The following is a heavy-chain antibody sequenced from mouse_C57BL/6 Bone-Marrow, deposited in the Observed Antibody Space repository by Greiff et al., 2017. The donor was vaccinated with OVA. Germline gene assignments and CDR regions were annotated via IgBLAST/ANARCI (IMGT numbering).Heavy chain of an antibody. CDR1: GYTFTSYT. D-gene: IGHD2-12*01. V-gene: IGHV1-4*01. J-gene: IGHJ2*01. CDR3: ASGGRRSDFDY. Sequence: VQLQQSGAELARPGASVKMSCKASGYTFTSYTMHWVKQRPGQGLEWIGYINPSSGYTKYNQQFKYKATLTAEKSSSTAYMQLSSLTSEDSAVYYCASGGRRSDFDYWGQGTTLTVSS. CDR2: INPSSGYT.